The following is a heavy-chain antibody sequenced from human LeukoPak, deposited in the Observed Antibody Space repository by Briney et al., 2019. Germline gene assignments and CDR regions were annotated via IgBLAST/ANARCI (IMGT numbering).Heavy chain of an antibody. V-gene: IGHV4-30-2*01. CDR1: GGSISSGGYY. D-gene: IGHD1-26*01. CDR3: ARAGNSGSYYDY. Sequence: SETLSLTCTVSGGSISSGGYYWSWIRQPPGKALEWIGYIYHSGSTYHNPSLKSRVTISVDRSKNQFSLKLSSVTAADTAVYYCARAGNSGSYYDYWGQGTLVTVSS. J-gene: IGHJ4*02. CDR2: IYHSGST.